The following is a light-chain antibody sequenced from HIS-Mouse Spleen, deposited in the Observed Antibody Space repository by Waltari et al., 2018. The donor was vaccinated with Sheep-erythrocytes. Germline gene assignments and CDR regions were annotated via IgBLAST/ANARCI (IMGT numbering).Light chain of an antibody. CDR2: WAS. CDR1: QSVLYSSNNKNY. CDR3: QQYYSTPLT. J-gene: IGKJ4*01. Sequence: DIVMTQSPDSLAVSLGERATINCKSSQSVLYSSNNKNYLAWYQQKPGQPPKLLIYWASTRDSGVPDRFSGSRSGPDFTLTISSLQAEDVAVYYCQQYYSTPLTFGGGTKVEIK. V-gene: IGKV4-1*01.